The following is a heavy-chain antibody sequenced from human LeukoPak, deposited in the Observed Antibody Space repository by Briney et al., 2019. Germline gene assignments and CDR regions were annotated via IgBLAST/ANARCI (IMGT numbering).Heavy chain of an antibody. CDR1: GFTVSSNY. CDR3: ARTRSGSYEIDY. CDR2: IYSGGST. Sequence: PGGSLRLSCAASGFTVSSNYMSWVRQAPGKGLEWVSVIYSGGSTYYADSVKGRFTISRDNAKNSLYLQMNSLRAEDTAVYYCARTRSGSYEIDYWGQGTLVTVSS. V-gene: IGHV3-53*01. J-gene: IGHJ4*02. D-gene: IGHD3-10*01.